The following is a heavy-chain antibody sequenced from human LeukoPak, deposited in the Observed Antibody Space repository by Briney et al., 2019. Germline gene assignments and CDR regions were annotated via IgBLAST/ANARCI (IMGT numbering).Heavy chain of an antibody. J-gene: IGHJ4*02. Sequence: PGGSLRLSCAASGFTFSDYYMSWIRQAPGKGLEWVSYISSSGSTIYYADSVEGQFTISRDNAKNSLYLQMNSLRAEDTAVYYCARDLRYYDSSGYYYVSSVYWGQGTLVTVSS. CDR2: ISSSGSTI. CDR1: GFTFSDYY. V-gene: IGHV3-11*01. D-gene: IGHD3-22*01. CDR3: ARDLRYYDSSGYYYVSSVY.